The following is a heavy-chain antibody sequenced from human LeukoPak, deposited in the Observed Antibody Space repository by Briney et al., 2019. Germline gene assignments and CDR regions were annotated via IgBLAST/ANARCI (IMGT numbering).Heavy chain of an antibody. J-gene: IGHJ5*02. CDR2: ISYSGST. CDR3: ARALRAVARRYCSGGSCTGWFDP. D-gene: IGHD2-15*01. CDR1: GGSGSSDS. V-gene: IGHV4-59*02. Sequence: SETLSLTCTVSGGSGSSDSWSWIRQPPGQGLEWIGYISYSGSTSYNPSLKSRVTISVDPSKSRSSLKLRSVTAADTAVYYCARALRAVARRYCSGGSCTGWFDPWGQGTLVTVSS.